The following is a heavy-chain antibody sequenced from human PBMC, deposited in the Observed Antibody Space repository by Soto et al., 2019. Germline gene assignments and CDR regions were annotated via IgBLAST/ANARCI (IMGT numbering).Heavy chain of an antibody. CDR2: IYWDDDK. D-gene: IGHD3-10*01. CDR1: GFSLSTSGVG. J-gene: IGHJ4*02. V-gene: IGHV2-5*02. Sequence: QITLKESGPTLVKPTQTLTLTCTFSGFSLSTSGVGVGWIRQPPGKALEWLALIYWDDDKRYSPSLKSRLTSTKDTSTNQVVRTMTNMDPVDTSTYYCAHRQDYGSGSYYTPWDWGQGTLVTVSS. CDR3: AHRQDYGSGSYYTPWD.